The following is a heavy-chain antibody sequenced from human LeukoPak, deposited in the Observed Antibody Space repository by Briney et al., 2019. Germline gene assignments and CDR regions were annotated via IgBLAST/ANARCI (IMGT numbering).Heavy chain of an antibody. CDR1: GFTFSDDY. D-gene: IGHD6-13*01. Sequence: GGSLRLSCAASGFTFSDDYMNWIRQAPGKGLEWVSYISSSGSTIFYADSVKGRFTISRDNAKNTLYLQMNSLGAEDTAVYYCARDLSAGTFYFDYWGQGTLVTVSS. J-gene: IGHJ4*02. CDR3: ARDLSAGTFYFDY. V-gene: IGHV3-11*04. CDR2: ISSSGSTI.